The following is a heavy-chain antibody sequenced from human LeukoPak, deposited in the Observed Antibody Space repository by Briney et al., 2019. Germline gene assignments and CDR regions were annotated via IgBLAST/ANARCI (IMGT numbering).Heavy chain of an antibody. D-gene: IGHD1-20*01. CDR1: GYTFTGYY. Sequence: ASVKVSCKASGYTFTGYYMHWVRQAPGQGLEWMGWMNPNSGNTGYAQKFQGRVTITRNTSISTAYMELSSLRSEDTAVYYCALSLTGTNWNDGDYFDYWGQGTLVTVSS. J-gene: IGHJ4*02. CDR3: ALSLTGTNWNDGDYFDY. CDR2: MNPNSGNT. V-gene: IGHV1-8*03.